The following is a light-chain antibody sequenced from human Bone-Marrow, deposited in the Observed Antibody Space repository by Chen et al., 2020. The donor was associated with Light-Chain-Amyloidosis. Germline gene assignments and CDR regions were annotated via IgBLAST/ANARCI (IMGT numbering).Light chain of an antibody. CDR2: DDS. CDR1: NIGSTS. J-gene: IGLJ3*02. Sequence: SYVLTQPSSVSVAPGQTATIACGGNNIGSTSVHWYQQTPGQAPPLVVYDDSDRPSGIPERLSGANSGNTATLTIGRVEAGDEADYYCQVWDRSSDRPVFGGGTKLTVL. CDR3: QVWDRSSDRPV. V-gene: IGLV3-21*02.